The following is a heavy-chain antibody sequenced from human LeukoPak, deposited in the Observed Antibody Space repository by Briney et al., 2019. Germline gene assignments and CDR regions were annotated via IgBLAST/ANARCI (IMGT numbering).Heavy chain of an antibody. V-gene: IGHV4-59*08. CDR3: ARHDAGKWLPYFDY. CDR1: GGSISNYY. Sequence: SETLSLTCTVSGGSISNYYCRWIRQPAGKGLDWVGSIYYSGSTNYNPSLKSRVTISVDTSKNQFSLKLSSVTAADTAVYYCARHDAGKWLPYFDYWGRGTLVTVSS. J-gene: IGHJ4*02. CDR2: IYYSGST. D-gene: IGHD6-19*01.